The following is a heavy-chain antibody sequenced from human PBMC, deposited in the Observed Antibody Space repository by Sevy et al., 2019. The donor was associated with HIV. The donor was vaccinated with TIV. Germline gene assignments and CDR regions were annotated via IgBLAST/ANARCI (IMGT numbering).Heavy chain of an antibody. Sequence: GGSLRLSCAASGFTFSGSAMHWVRQASGKGLEWVGRIRSKANSYATAYAASVKGRFTISRDDSKNTAYLQMNSLKTGDTAVYYCSRQRVLPWFGEFLDYYYYGMDVWGQGTTVTVSS. V-gene: IGHV3-73*01. CDR3: SRQRVLPWFGEFLDYYYYGMDV. D-gene: IGHD3-10*01. CDR2: IRSKANSYAT. J-gene: IGHJ6*02. CDR1: GFTFSGSA.